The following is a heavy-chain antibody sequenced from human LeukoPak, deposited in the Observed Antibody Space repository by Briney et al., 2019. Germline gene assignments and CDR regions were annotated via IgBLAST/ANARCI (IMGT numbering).Heavy chain of an antibody. CDR2: IKQDGSEK. V-gene: IGHV3-7*05. CDR1: GFTFSSYW. CDR3: AKDSATYGRFDY. J-gene: IGHJ4*02. D-gene: IGHD3-10*01. Sequence: GGSLRHSCAASGFTFSSYWMSWVRQAPGKGLEWVANIKQDGSEKYYVDSVKGRFTISRDNAKNSLYLQMNSLRAEDTAVYFCAKDSATYGRFDYWGQGTLSPSPQ.